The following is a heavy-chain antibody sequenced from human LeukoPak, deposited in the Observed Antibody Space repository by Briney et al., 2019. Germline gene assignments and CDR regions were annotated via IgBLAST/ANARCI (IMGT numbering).Heavy chain of an antibody. Sequence: GGSLRLSCAASGFTFSSYAMSWVRQAPGKGLEWVSAISGSGGSTYYADSVKGRFTISRDNSKNTLYLQMNSLRAKDTAVYYCAKDRSRGVGAPNYYGMDVWGQGTTVTVSS. CDR3: AKDRSRGVGAPNYYGMDV. V-gene: IGHV3-23*01. CDR2: ISGSGGST. J-gene: IGHJ6*02. CDR1: GFTFSSYA. D-gene: IGHD3-10*01.